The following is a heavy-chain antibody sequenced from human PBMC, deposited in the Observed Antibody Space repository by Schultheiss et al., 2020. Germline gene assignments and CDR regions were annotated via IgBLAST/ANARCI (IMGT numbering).Heavy chain of an antibody. CDR1: GGSVSSGSYY. CDR2: IYYSGST. Sequence: SETLSLTCTVSGGSVSSGSYYWGWIRQPPGKGLEWIGSIYYSGSTNYNPSLKSRVTISVDTSKNQFSLKLSSVTAADTAVYYCARFYYYGSGSYYDYWGQGTRVTVS. CDR3: ARFYYYGSGSYYDY. J-gene: IGHJ4*02. D-gene: IGHD3-10*01. V-gene: IGHV4-39*07.